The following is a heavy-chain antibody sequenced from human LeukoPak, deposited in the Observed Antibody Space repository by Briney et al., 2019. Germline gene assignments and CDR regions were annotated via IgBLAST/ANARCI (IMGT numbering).Heavy chain of an antibody. CDR1: GLTFSSYA. CDR2: ILASGSSR. D-gene: IGHD6-13*01. V-gene: IGHV3-23*01. Sequence: PGGSLRLSCAASGLTFSSYAMTWVRQAPGKGLEWVSTILASGSSRLYADSVKGRFIISRDNSYNTLYLQMSSLRAEDTAVYYCARDDGLVGSSLGYFQHWGQGTLVTVSS. CDR3: ARDDGLVGSSLGYFQH. J-gene: IGHJ1*01.